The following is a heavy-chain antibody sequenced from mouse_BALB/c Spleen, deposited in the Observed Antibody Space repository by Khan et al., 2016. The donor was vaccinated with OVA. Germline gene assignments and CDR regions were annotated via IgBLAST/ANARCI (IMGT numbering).Heavy chain of an antibody. CDR3: AREEALYYFDY. D-gene: IGHD3-2*02. V-gene: IGHV1-76*01. J-gene: IGHJ2*01. CDR2: IYPGTDNT. CDR1: GYIFPTYW. Sequence: QVQLQQSGAELVRPGASVKLSCKTSGYIFPTYWIHWVKPRSGQGLEWIARIYPGTDNTYYNEKFKDKATLTADKSSSTAYMQLSSLKSEDSADYFCAREEALYYFDYWGQGTTLTVSS.